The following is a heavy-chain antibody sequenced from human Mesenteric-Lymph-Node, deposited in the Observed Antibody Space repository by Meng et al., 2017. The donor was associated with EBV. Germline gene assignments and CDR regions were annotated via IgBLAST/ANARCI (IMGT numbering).Heavy chain of an antibody. Sequence: QGQLVESGGGLVKPGGSLRLSCAASGFIFSDYYMSWIRQAPGKGLEWVSSISYSGRAIYHADSVKGRFSISRDDAKNSVYLQMNSLRVEDTAVYYCARDRYGDYRDYWGQGTLVTVSS. D-gene: IGHD4-17*01. CDR2: ISYSGRAI. CDR3: ARDRYGDYRDY. J-gene: IGHJ4*02. V-gene: IGHV3-11*01. CDR1: GFIFSDYY.